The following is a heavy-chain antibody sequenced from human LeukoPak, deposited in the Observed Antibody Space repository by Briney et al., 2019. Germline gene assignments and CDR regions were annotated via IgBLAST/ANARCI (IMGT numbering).Heavy chain of an antibody. J-gene: IGHJ3*02. V-gene: IGHV5-51*01. Sequence: GESLKISCKGSGYSFTDNWIGWVRQMPGKGLEWMGIIYPADSETRYGPSFQGHVTISVDKSITTAYLQWSSLRASDTAMYYCARLRITMIRPDVFDIWGQGTMVTVSS. D-gene: IGHD3-22*01. CDR1: GYSFTDNW. CDR3: ARLRITMIRPDVFDI. CDR2: IYPADSET.